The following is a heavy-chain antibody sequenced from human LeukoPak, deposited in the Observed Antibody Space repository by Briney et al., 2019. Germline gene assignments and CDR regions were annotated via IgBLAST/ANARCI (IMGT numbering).Heavy chain of an antibody. V-gene: IGHV1-8*01. D-gene: IGHD1-26*01. CDR2: MNPNSGNT. CDR1: GYTFTSYD. Sequence: ASVRVSCKASGYTFTSYDINWVRQATGQGLEWMGWMNPNSGNTGYAQKFQGRVTMTRNTSISTAYMELSSLRSEDTALYYCARGEVGATEIDYWGQGTLVTVSS. CDR3: ARGEVGATEIDY. J-gene: IGHJ4*02.